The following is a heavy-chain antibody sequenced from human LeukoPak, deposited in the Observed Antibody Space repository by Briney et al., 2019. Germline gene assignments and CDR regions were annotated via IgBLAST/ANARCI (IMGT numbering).Heavy chain of an antibody. CDR3: ATDGEGRGYSYGPDY. J-gene: IGHJ4*02. CDR2: IRGSGGST. Sequence: GGSLRLSCAASGFTFSSYAMSWVRQAPGKGLEWVSAIRGSGGSTYYADSVKGRFTISRDNSKNTLYLQMNSLRGEDTAVYYCATDGEGRGYSYGPDYWGQGTLVTVSS. D-gene: IGHD5-18*01. CDR1: GFTFSSYA. V-gene: IGHV3-23*01.